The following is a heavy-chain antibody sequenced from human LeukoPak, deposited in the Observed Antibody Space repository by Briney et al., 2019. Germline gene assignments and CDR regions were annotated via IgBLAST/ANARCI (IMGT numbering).Heavy chain of an antibody. D-gene: IGHD3-22*01. J-gene: IGHJ4*02. CDR3: AKYYYDSSGYYPYFDC. CDR1: GGSISSSSYY. V-gene: IGHV4-39*01. Sequence: SETLSLTCTVSGGSISSSSYYWGWIRQPPGKGLEWIGSIYYSGSTYYNPSLKSRITISVDTSKNQFSLKLSSVTAADTAVYYCAKYYYDSSGYYPYFDCWGQGTLVTVSS. CDR2: IYYSGST.